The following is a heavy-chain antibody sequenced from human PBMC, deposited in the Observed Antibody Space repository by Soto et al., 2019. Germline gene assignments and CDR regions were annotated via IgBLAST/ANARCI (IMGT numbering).Heavy chain of an antibody. Sequence: ASVKVSCKASGYTFTSYSMHWVRQAPGQRLEWMGWINAGNGNTKYSQKFQGRVTITRDTYASTAYMELSSLRSDNTAGYYCASSFYGDYLYSWGQGTLVTVSS. CDR3: ASSFYGDYLYS. D-gene: IGHD3-16*02. V-gene: IGHV1-3*01. J-gene: IGHJ4*02. CDR2: INAGNGNT. CDR1: GYTFTSYS.